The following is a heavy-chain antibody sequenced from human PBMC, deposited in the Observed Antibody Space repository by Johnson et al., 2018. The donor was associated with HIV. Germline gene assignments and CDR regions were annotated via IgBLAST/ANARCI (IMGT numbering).Heavy chain of an antibody. J-gene: IGHJ3*02. Sequence: MQLVESGGGLVQPGGSLRLSCVVSGFTFKNYWMNWVRQAPGKGLEWVAYIRQDGSEKYYVDSVKGRFTISRDNAKNSLYLQMNSLRAEDTAVYYFAASLYYYDSSGFSFDAFDIWGQGTLVTVSA. CDR1: GFTFKNYW. CDR3: AASLYYYDSSGFSFDAFDI. D-gene: IGHD3-22*01. CDR2: IRQDGSEK. V-gene: IGHV3-7*01.